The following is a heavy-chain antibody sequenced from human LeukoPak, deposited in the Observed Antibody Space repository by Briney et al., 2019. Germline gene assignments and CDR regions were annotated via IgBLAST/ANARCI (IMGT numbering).Heavy chain of an antibody. D-gene: IGHD2-2*01. CDR2: ISYDGSNK. J-gene: IGHJ4*02. CDR1: GFIFSSYA. CDR3: ARERGSKGDIVVVPAANPVDY. V-gene: IGHV3-30-3*01. Sequence: GGSLRLSCAASGFIFSSYAMHWVRQAPGKGLEWVAVISYDGSNKYYADSVKGRFTISRDNSKNTLYLQMNSLRAEDTVVYYCARERGSKGDIVVVPAANPVDYWGQGTLVTVSS.